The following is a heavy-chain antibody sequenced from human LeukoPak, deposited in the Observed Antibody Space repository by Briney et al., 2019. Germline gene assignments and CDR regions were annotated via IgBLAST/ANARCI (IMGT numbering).Heavy chain of an antibody. Sequence: SETLSLTCAVYGGSFSGYYWSWIRQPPGKGLEWIGEINHSGSTNYNPSLKSRVTISVDTSKNQFSLKLSPVTAADTAVYYCARAVPYYDFWSGYYLNWFDPWGQGTLVTVSS. J-gene: IGHJ5*02. CDR1: GGSFSGYY. D-gene: IGHD3-3*01. V-gene: IGHV4-34*01. CDR2: INHSGST. CDR3: ARAVPYYDFWSGYYLNWFDP.